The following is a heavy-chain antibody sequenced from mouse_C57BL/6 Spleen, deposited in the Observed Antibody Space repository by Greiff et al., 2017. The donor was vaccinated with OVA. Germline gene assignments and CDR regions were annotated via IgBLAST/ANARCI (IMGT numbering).Heavy chain of an antibody. CDR3: ARAGFAY. CDR1: GYTFTSYW. V-gene: IGHV1-69*01. CDR2: IDPSDSYT. Sequence: VQLQQSGAELVMPGASVKLSCKASGYTFTSYWMHWVKQRPGQGLEWIGEIDPSDSYTNYNQKFKGNSTLTVDKSSSTAYMQLSSLTSEDSAVYYCARAGFAYWGQGTLVTVSA. D-gene: IGHD3-3*01. J-gene: IGHJ3*01.